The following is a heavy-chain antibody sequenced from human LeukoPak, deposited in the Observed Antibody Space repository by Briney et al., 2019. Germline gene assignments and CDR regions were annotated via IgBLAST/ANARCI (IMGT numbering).Heavy chain of an antibody. J-gene: IGHJ4*02. CDR2: VFTDGSS. CDR3: ARDLGLSLDY. V-gene: IGHV4-4*07. D-gene: IGHD3-16*01. CDR1: GGSICGYY. Sequence: SETLSLTCSVSGGSICGYYWSWIRQPAGKGLDWIGRVFTDGSSNYNPSLKSRVTMSVDTSNNQFSLKLSSVTAADTAVYYCARDLGLSLDYWGQGTLVTVSS.